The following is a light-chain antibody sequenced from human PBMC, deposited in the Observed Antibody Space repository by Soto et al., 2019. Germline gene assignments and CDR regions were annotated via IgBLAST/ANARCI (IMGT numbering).Light chain of an antibody. Sequence: DIQMTQSPSSVSASVGDRVTITCRASQGISRWLGWYQQKPGKGPKLLIYEASTLQRGFPSRFSGYGSGTDFTLTINSLQPQDFATYFCQQVSSFPLTFGGGTKVQIK. CDR1: QGISRW. CDR2: EAS. V-gene: IGKV1D-12*01. J-gene: IGKJ4*01. CDR3: QQVSSFPLT.